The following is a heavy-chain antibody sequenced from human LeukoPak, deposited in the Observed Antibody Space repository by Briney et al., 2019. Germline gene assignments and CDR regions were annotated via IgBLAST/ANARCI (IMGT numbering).Heavy chain of an antibody. CDR2: ISSSSSYI. Sequence: PGGSLRLSCAASGFTFSSYSMNWVRQAPGKGLEWVSSISSSSSYIYYADSVKGRFTISRDNSKNTLSLQMNSLRPEDTAVYFCAKEGYNTELDYWGQGTLVTVSS. CDR3: AKEGYNTELDY. J-gene: IGHJ4*02. V-gene: IGHV3-21*01. CDR1: GFTFSSYS. D-gene: IGHD5-24*01.